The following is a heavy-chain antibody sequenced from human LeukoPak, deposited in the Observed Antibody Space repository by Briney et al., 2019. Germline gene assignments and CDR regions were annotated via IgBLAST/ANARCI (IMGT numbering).Heavy chain of an antibody. CDR2: ISSSSSYI. CDR1: GFTFSSYS. Sequence: GRSLRPSCAASGFTFSSYSMNWVRQAPGKGLEWVSSISSSSSYIYYADSVKGRFTISRDNAKNSLYLQMNSLRAEDTAVYYCARDLRHYDILTGYDYWGQGTLVTVSS. CDR3: ARDLRHYDILTGYDY. D-gene: IGHD3-9*01. J-gene: IGHJ4*02. V-gene: IGHV3-21*01.